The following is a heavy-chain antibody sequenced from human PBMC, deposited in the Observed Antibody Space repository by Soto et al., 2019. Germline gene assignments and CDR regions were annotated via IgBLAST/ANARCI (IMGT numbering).Heavy chain of an antibody. CDR3: ARELPGTTMVRVLYYFDY. J-gene: IGHJ4*02. V-gene: IGHV1-2*02. CDR1: GYTFTGYY. CDR2: INPNSGGT. Sequence: ASVKVSCKASGYTFTGYYMHWVRQAPGQGLEWMGWINPNSGGTNYAQKFQGRVTMTRDTSISTAYMELSRLRSDDTAVYYCARELPGTTMVRVLYYFDYWGQGTLVTVSS. D-gene: IGHD3-10*01.